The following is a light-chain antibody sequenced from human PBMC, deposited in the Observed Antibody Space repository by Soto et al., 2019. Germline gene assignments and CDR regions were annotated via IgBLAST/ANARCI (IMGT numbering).Light chain of an antibody. CDR1: QSINTY. CDR3: QQRSNWPLT. CDR2: DAS. J-gene: IGKJ4*01. V-gene: IGKV3-11*01. Sequence: EVVLTQSPATLSSSPGESVTLSCRASQSINTYLAWYQQKPGQAPRLLIYDASYRAAGIPSRFSGSGSGTDFTLTISSLETADCAIYHCQQRSNWPLTFGGGTKVEI.